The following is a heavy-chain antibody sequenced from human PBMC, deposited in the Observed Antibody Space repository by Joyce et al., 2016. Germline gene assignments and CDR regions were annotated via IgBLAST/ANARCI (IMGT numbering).Heavy chain of an antibody. V-gene: IGHV3-49*03. CDR3: TRIGDCSGGSCYEGWFDP. CDR1: GFIFGDYA. J-gene: IGHJ5*02. CDR2: IRSKAYGGTT. Sequence: SLSCTSSGFIFGDYAMNWFRQAPGKGLEWVGFIRSKAYGGTTDYAASVKGRFTISRDDSKSIAYLQMNSLKTEDTAVYYCTRIGDCSGGSCYEGWFDPWGQGTLVTVSS. D-gene: IGHD2-15*01.